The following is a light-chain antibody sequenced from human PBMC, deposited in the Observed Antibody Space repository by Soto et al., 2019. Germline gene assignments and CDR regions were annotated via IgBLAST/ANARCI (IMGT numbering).Light chain of an antibody. J-gene: IGKJ1*01. CDR1: QSVGHN. CDR3: QQYNNWPRT. V-gene: IGKV3-15*01. CDR2: GAS. Sequence: DIVMTQSPVTLSVSPGDRATLSCRASQSVGHNLAWFQQKPGQAPRLLIYGASAGATGIPDRFSGSGFGTAFTLTISSLQSEDFAVYYCQQYNNWPRTFGQGTKVEMK.